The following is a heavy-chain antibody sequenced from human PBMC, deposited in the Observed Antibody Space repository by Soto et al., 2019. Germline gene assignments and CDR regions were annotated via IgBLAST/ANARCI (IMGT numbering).Heavy chain of an antibody. Sequence: QVQLVQSGAEVKKPGASVKVSCEASGYTFTSYYMHWVRQAPGQGLEWMGIINPSGGSTSYAQKFRGRVTMTRDTSTSTVYMELSSLRSEDTAVYYCARDSPAYDSSGYYPLDYWGQGTLVTVSS. J-gene: IGHJ4*02. CDR3: ARDSPAYDSSGYYPLDY. CDR1: GYTFTSYY. V-gene: IGHV1-46*01. CDR2: INPSGGST. D-gene: IGHD3-22*01.